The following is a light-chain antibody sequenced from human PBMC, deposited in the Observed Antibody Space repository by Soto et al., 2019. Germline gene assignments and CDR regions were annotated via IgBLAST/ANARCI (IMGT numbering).Light chain of an antibody. V-gene: IGLV2-14*01. CDR1: SSDVGGHNF. Sequence: QSALTQPASVSGSPGQSITISCTGTSSDVGGHNFVSWYQHHPCKAPKLMIYEVTNRPSGVSDRFSGSKSGNTASLTISGLQAEDEADYYCNSYTSTFTWVFGGGTKLNVL. CDR2: EVT. CDR3: NSYTSTFTWV. J-gene: IGLJ2*01.